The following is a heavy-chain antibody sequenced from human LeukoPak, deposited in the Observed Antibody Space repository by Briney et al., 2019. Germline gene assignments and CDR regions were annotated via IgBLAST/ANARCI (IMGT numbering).Heavy chain of an antibody. J-gene: IGHJ4*02. CDR2: INHSGST. CDR3: ARVSHYYDSSGYRYYFDY. Sequence: TSETLSLTCAVYGGSFSGYYWSWIRQPPGKGLEWIGEINHSGSTNYNPSLKSRVTISVDTSKNQFSLKLSSVTAADTAVYYCARVSHYYDSSGYRYYFDYWGQGTLVTVSS. CDR1: GGSFSGYY. D-gene: IGHD3-22*01. V-gene: IGHV4-34*01.